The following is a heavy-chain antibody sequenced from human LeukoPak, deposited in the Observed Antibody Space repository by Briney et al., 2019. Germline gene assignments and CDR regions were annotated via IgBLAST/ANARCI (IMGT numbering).Heavy chain of an antibody. D-gene: IGHD3-22*01. CDR2: MYVSGTT. J-gene: IGHJ6*02. CDR3: ARENYYDSSGYSEGMDV. V-gene: IGHV4-4*07. CDR1: GGSMSNSY. Sequence: SETLSLTCTVSGGSMSNSYLTWVRQPAGKGLEWIGRMYVSGTTNYNPSLRSRVTMSIDSSNNQFSLRLGSVTAADTAVYYCARENYYDSSGYSEGMDVWGQGTTVTVS.